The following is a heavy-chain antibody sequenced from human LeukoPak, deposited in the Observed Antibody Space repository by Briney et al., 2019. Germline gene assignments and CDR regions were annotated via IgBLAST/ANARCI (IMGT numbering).Heavy chain of an antibody. D-gene: IGHD4-17*01. J-gene: IGHJ3*02. V-gene: IGHV4-34*01. CDR2: INHSGST. CDR1: GGSFSGYY. CDR3: ARRTTTVTTRAFDI. Sequence: PSETLSLTCAVYGGSFSGYYWSWIRQPPGKGLEWIGEINHSGSTNYNPSLKSRVTISVDTSKNQFSLKLSSVTAADTAVYYCARRTTTVTTRAFDIWGQGTMVTVS.